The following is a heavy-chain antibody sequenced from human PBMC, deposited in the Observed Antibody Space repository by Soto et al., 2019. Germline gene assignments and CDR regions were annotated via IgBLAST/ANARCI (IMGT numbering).Heavy chain of an antibody. CDR3: ARGLVKLVEDVYYYYYMDV. Sequence: GASVKVSCKASGYTFTSYDINWVRQATGQGLEWMGWMNPNSGNTGYAQKFQGRATMTRNTSISTAYMELSSLRSEDTAVYYCARGLVKLVEDVYYYYYMDVWGKGTTVTVSS. CDR1: GYTFTSYD. CDR2: MNPNSGNT. J-gene: IGHJ6*03. V-gene: IGHV1-8*01. D-gene: IGHD6-6*01.